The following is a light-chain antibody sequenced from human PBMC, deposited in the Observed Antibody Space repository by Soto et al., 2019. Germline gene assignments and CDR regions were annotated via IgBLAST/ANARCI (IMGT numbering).Light chain of an antibody. CDR1: QSVTTN. CDR2: AAF. J-gene: IGKJ2*01. CDR3: QQYHSWPHG. Sequence: ETVLTQSPATLSGSPGERATFSCKASQSVTTNLAWYQQKPGQVPMLLIYAAFTSATGIPARVTGSGSGTEFTLSTRRLKSEDFAIYHCQQYHSWPHGFGQGTKVDIK. V-gene: IGKV3-15*01.